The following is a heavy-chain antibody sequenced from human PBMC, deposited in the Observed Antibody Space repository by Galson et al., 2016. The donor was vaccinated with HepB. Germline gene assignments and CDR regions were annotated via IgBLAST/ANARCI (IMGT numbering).Heavy chain of an antibody. Sequence: SLRLSCAASGFTFSSYAMHWARPAPGKGLEWVALIFGGGVGTFYADAVKGRFTISRDNAKNSLYLQMNSLRDEDTAVYYCAKDLKSSVAYYFDSWGQGTLVTVSS. CDR2: IFGGGVGT. CDR3: AKDLKSSVAYYFDS. CDR1: GFTFSSYA. D-gene: IGHD6-19*01. V-gene: IGHV3-23*01. J-gene: IGHJ4*02.